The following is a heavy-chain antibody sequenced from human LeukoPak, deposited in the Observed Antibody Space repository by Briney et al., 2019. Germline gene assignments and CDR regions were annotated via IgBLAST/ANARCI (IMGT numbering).Heavy chain of an antibody. CDR3: AMGPRKLYYYDSSDYYYFDY. D-gene: IGHD3-22*01. CDR1: GGTFSSYA. Sequence: ASVKVSCKASGGTFSSYAISWVRQAPGQGLEWMGGIIPIFGTANYAQKFQGRVTITADESMSTAYMELSSLRSEDTAVYYCAMGPRKLYYYDSSDYYYFDYWGQGTLVTVSS. J-gene: IGHJ4*02. CDR2: IIPIFGTA. V-gene: IGHV1-69*13.